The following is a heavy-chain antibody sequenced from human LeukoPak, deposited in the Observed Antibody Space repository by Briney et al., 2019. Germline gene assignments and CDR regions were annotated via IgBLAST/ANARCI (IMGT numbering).Heavy chain of an antibody. CDR2: GDYSGGT. CDR1: GDSFTSVTDY. Sequence: SETLSLTCTVSGDSFTSVTDYWAWIRQPPGKGLEWIASGDYSGGTYYNPSLESRVAISADMSKNQISLKLTSVTGADTAVYYCAGERGEEYSSGWYKTNFFDNWGQGIRVTVSS. J-gene: IGHJ4*02. D-gene: IGHD6-19*01. V-gene: IGHV4-39*07. CDR3: AGERGEEYSSGWYKTNFFDN.